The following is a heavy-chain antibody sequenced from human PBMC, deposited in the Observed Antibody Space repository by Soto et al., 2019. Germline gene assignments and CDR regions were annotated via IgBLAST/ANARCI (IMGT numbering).Heavy chain of an antibody. CDR2: ISYDGSNK. CDR1: GFTFSSYG. Sequence: QVQLVESGGGVVQPGRSLRLSCAASGFTFSSYGMHWVRQAPGKGLEWVAVISYDGSNKYYADSVKGRFTISRDNSKNTLYLQMNSLRAEDTAVYYCAKDQATVVPAAFDYWGQGTLVTVSS. CDR3: AKDQATVVPAAFDY. V-gene: IGHV3-30*18. D-gene: IGHD4-17*01. J-gene: IGHJ4*02.